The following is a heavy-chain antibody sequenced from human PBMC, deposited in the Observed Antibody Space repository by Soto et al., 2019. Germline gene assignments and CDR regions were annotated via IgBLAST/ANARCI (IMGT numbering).Heavy chain of an antibody. CDR1: GGSFSGNY. V-gene: IGHV4-34*01. CDR2: FSGSGST. J-gene: IGHJ6*02. CDR3: ARGNFYYGMDV. Sequence: SETLSLTCAVYGGSFSGNYWSWVRQPPGKGLEWIGEFSGSGSTNYNPSLKSRVTISEDMSKSQFSLKLSSVTAADTAVYYCARGNFYYGMDVWGQGTTVTVSS.